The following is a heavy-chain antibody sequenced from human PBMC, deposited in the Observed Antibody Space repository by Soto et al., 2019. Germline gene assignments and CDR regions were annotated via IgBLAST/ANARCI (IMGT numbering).Heavy chain of an antibody. V-gene: IGHV3-48*03. D-gene: IGHD3-10*01. J-gene: IGHJ4*02. CDR3: ARGFGRFNY. CDR1: GFAFHDVE. CDR2: IDGSGTTK. Sequence: EVQLLESGAGLVQPGGSLRLSCGGSGFAFHDVEMNWVRQAPGKGLEWLAYIDGSGTTKKYADSVRGRFTISRDNPNNSLFLQRSSLCAADTVIYNCARGFGRFNYRGQGTLVSVSS.